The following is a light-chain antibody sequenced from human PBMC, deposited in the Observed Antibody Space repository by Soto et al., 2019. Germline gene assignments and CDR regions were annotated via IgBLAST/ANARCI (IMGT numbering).Light chain of an antibody. CDR2: GAS. CDR1: QNIRSS. CDR3: QQYSSHIYT. Sequence: DIQMTQSPSTLSASVGDRVTITCRASQNIRSSLAWYQQKSGKTPKVLIQGASSLKSGVPSRFSGSGSGTEFTLTISSLQPDDFATYYCQQYSSHIYTFGQGTKLEIK. J-gene: IGKJ2*01. V-gene: IGKV1-5*03.